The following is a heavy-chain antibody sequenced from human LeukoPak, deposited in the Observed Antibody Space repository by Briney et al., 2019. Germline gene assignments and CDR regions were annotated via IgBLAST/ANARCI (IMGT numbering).Heavy chain of an antibody. CDR3: ARASHDYGGYSHLDY. V-gene: IGHV4-4*02. Sequence: SETLSLTCAVSGGSISSSNWWSWVRQPPGKGLEWIGEIYRSGSTNYNPSLQNRVTISVDKSKNQFSLKLSSVTAADTAVYYCARASHDYGGYSHLDYWGQGTLVTVSS. D-gene: IGHD4-17*01. CDR2: IYRSGST. CDR1: GGSISSSNW. J-gene: IGHJ4*02.